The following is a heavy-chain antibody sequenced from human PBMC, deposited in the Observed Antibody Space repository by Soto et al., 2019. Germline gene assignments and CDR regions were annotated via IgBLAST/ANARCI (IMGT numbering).Heavy chain of an antibody. Sequence: QVQLQXXXAGXXXXXXXXSLTXAVYGGSFSGYYWSWIRQPPGKGLEWIGEINHSGSTNYNPSLKSRVTISVDTSKNQFSPKLSSVTAADTAVYYCARAPSDLVVVVAATPRWFDPWGQGTLVTVSS. V-gene: IGHV4-34*01. J-gene: IGHJ5*02. CDR3: ARAPSDLVVVVAATPRWFDP. D-gene: IGHD2-15*01. CDR2: INHSGST. CDR1: GGSFSGYY.